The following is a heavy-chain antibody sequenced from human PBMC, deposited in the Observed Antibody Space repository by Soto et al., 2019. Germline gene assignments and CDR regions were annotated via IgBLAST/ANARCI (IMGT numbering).Heavy chain of an antibody. Sequence: GGSLRLSCAVSGFTFSSYSMNWVRQAPGKGLEWVSYISSSSTIYYADSVKGRFTISRDNAKNSLYLQMNSLRAEDTAVYYCARDYSSYGPFDYWGQGTLVTVSS. D-gene: IGHD5-18*01. J-gene: IGHJ4*02. CDR3: ARDYSSYGPFDY. V-gene: IGHV3-48*01. CDR2: ISSSSTI. CDR1: GFTFSSYS.